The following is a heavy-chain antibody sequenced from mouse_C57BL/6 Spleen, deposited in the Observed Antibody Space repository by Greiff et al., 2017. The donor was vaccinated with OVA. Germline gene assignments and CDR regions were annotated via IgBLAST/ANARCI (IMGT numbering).Heavy chain of an antibody. V-gene: IGHV1-64*01. J-gene: IGHJ4*01. Sequence: VQLQQPGAELVKPGASVKLSCKASGYTFTSYWMHWVKQRPGQGLEWIGMIHPNSGSTNYNEKFKSKATLTVDKSSSTAYMQLSSLTSEDSAVYYCARDPIYYGNLYAMDYWGQGTSVTVSS. CDR2: IHPNSGST. CDR1: GYTFTSYW. D-gene: IGHD2-1*01. CDR3: ARDPIYYGNLYAMDY.